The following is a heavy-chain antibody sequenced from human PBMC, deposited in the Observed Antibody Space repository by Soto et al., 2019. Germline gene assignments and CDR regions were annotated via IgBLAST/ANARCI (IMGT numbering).Heavy chain of an antibody. Sequence: EVQLVESGGGLVQPGGSLKLSCAASGFTFSGSAMHWVRQASGKGLEWVGRIRSKANSYATAYAASVKGRFTISRDDSKNTAYLQMNSLKTEDTAVYYCNRMTIAKQTHRDWGQGTLVTVSS. CDR1: GFTFSGSA. V-gene: IGHV3-73*01. CDR2: IRSKANSYAT. J-gene: IGHJ4*02. CDR3: NRMTIAKQTHRD. D-gene: IGHD4-17*01.